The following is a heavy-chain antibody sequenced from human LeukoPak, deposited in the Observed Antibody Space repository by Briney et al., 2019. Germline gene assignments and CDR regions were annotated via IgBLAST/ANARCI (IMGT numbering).Heavy chain of an antibody. D-gene: IGHD4-17*01. CDR1: GFTFSSYA. J-gene: IGHJ3*02. V-gene: IGHV3-64*02. CDR2: ISSNGGST. CDR3: ARDRDYGDYHDAFDI. Sequence: PGGSLRLSCAASGFTFSSYAMHWVRQAPGKGLEYVSAISSNGGSTYYADSVKGRFTISRGNSKNTLYLQMDSLRAEDMAVYYCARDRDYGDYHDAFDIWGQGTVVTVSS.